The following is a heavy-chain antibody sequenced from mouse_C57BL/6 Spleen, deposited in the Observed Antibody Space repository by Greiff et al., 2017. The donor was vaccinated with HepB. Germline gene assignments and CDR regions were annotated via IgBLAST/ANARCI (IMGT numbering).Heavy chain of an antibody. V-gene: IGHV1-64*01. D-gene: IGHD1-1*01. CDR2: IHPNSGST. J-gene: IGHJ1*03. Sequence: QVQLQQPGAELVKPGASVKLSCKASGYTFTSYWMHWVKQRPGQGLEWIGMIHPNSGSTNYNEKVKRKATLTLDKSSSTAYMQLSSLTSEDSAVYYCANYCCHSVRGYFDVWGTGTPVTVSS. CDR3: ANYCCHSVRGYFDV. CDR1: GYTFTSYW.